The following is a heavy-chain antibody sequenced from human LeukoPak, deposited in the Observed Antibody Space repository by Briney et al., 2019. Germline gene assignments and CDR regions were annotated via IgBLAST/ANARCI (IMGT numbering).Heavy chain of an antibody. D-gene: IGHD2-15*01. CDR2: IHTSGSS. V-gene: IGHV4-4*07. CDR3: AREHEYSIGSFYYGLDV. J-gene: IGHJ6*02. CDR1: GGSINTYY. Sequence: PSETLSLTCTVSGGSINTYYWNWIRQPAEKGLEWIGRIHTSGSSNYNPSLKSRVTMSVDMSKNQFSLRLTSVTAADTAVYYCAREHEYSIGSFYYGLDVWGQGTTVIVS.